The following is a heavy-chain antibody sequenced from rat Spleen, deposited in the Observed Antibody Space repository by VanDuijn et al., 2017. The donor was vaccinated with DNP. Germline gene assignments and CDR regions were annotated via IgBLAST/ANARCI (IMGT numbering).Heavy chain of an antibody. Sequence: VQLQESGPGLVKPSQSLSLTCSVTGYSIISSYRWHWIRKFPGNKLEWLGYMNSAGNTNYSPSLKSRISITRDTSKNQFFLQVNSITTEDTATYYCVRGKYNSDYFYYWGQGVMVTVSS. D-gene: IGHD4-3*01. J-gene: IGHJ2*01. V-gene: IGHV3-3*01. CDR3: VRGKYNSDYFYY. CDR1: GYSIISSYR. CDR2: MNSAGNT.